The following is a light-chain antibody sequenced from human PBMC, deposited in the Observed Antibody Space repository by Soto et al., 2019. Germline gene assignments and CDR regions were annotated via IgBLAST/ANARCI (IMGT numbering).Light chain of an antibody. CDR1: SSNIGAGYD. V-gene: IGLV1-40*01. CDR3: QSYDSNLSVV. CDR2: GNS. Sequence: QSVLTQPPSVSGAPGQRVTISCTGSSSNIGAGYDVHWYQQLPGTAPKLLIYGNSNRPSGVPDRFSGSKSGTSASLAITGLQAEDEADYYCQSYDSNLSVVFGEGPSSPS. J-gene: IGLJ2*01.